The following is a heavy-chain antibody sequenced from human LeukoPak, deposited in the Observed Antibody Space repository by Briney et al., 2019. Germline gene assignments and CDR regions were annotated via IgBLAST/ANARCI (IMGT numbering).Heavy chain of an antibody. J-gene: IGHJ6*03. CDR3: ARVPSGYTLGYGYYYYYMDV. V-gene: IGHV3-48*04. CDR1: GFTFSDYT. Sequence: GGSLRLSCAVSGFTFSDYTMTWVRQAPGKGLEWVSYISTSSSTIYYADSVKGRFTVSRDNAKNALYLQMNSLRAEDTAVYYCARVPSGYTLGYGYYYYYMDVWGKGTTVTVSS. D-gene: IGHD5-18*01. CDR2: ISTSSSTI.